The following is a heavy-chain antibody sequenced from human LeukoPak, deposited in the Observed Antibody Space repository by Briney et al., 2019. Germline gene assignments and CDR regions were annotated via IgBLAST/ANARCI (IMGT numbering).Heavy chain of an antibody. CDR3: ARLRVAGNWFDP. CDR1: GYTFTGYY. CDR2: INPNSGGT. D-gene: IGHD6-19*01. Sequence: ASVKVSSKASGYTFTGYYMHWVRQAPGQGLEWLGWINPNSGGTNYAQKFQGRVTMTRDTSISTAYMELSRLRSDDTAVYYCARLRVAGNWFDPWGQGTLVTVSS. V-gene: IGHV1-2*02. J-gene: IGHJ5*02.